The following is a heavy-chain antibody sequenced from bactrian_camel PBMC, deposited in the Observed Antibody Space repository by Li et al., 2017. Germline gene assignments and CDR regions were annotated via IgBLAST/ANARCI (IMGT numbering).Heavy chain of an antibody. J-gene: IGHJ4*01. Sequence: HVQLVESGGGLVQPGESLRLSCAASAYISSRYCMGWFRRAPGKERERVAGIDGDGRLSYADSVKGRFTISRDSSKNTLYLQMNSLKPEDTAMYYCAAQMASTSCSGGIWQQYASWGQGTQVTVS. D-gene: IGHD2*01. V-gene: IGHV3S26*01. CDR2: IDGDGRL. CDR1: AYISSRYC. CDR3: AAQMASTSCSGGIWQQYAS.